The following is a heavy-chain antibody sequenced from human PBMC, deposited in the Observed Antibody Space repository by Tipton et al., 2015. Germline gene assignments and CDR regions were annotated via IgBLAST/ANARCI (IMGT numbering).Heavy chain of an antibody. CDR3: AREVWYYDSSGYDY. J-gene: IGHJ4*02. Sequence: TLSLTCTVSGGSVSSGSYYWSWIRQPPGKGLEWIGYTYYSGSTHYNPSLKSRVTISIDTSKNQFSLKLRFLTAADTAVYYCAREVWYYDSSGYDYWGQGTLVTVSS. D-gene: IGHD3-22*01. CDR2: TYYSGST. V-gene: IGHV4-61*01. CDR1: GGSVSSGSYY.